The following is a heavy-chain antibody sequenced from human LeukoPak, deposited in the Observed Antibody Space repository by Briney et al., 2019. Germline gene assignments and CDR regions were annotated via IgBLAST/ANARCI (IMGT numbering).Heavy chain of an antibody. CDR2: ISYDGSNK. CDR1: GFTFSSYA. Sequence: PGGSLRLSCAASGFTFSSYAMHWVRQAPGKGLEWVAVISYDGSNKYYADSVKGRFTIYRDNSKNTLYLQMNSLRAEDTAVYYCARDFPFGGVIAALDYWGQGTLVTVSS. CDR3: ARDFPFGGVIAALDY. D-gene: IGHD3-16*02. V-gene: IGHV3-30-3*01. J-gene: IGHJ4*02.